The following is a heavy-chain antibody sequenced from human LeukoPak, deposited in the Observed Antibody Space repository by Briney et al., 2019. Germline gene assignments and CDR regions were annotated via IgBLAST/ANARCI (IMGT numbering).Heavy chain of an antibody. V-gene: IGHV1-8*01. J-gene: IGHJ4*02. D-gene: IGHD3-10*01. Sequence: ASVTVSCKASGYTFTSYDINWVRQATGQGLEWMGWMNPNSGNTGYAQKFQGRVTMTRNTSISTAYMELSSLRSEDTAVYYCARGRPGSGSYAIDYWGQGTLVTVSS. CDR1: GYTFTSYD. CDR2: MNPNSGNT. CDR3: ARGRPGSGSYAIDY.